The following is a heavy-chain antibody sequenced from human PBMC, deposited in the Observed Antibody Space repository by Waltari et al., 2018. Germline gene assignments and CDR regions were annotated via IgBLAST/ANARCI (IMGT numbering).Heavy chain of an antibody. Sequence: QLQLQESGPGLVKPSETLSLACSVSGVTISSIGHYWGWIRQPPGRGLEWLGTIYYTGAVAYTQSLRSRVTLSVDTSKNQISLKLTSVTAADTAVYYCARLWPWRGSIDYWGQGTLVTVSS. J-gene: IGHJ4*02. V-gene: IGHV4-39*01. D-gene: IGHD2-21*01. CDR1: GVTISSIGHY. CDR3: ARLWPWRGSIDY. CDR2: IYYTGAV.